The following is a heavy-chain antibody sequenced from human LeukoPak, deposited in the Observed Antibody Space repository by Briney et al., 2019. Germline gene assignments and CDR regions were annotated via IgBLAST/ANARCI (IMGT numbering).Heavy chain of an antibody. CDR2: ISGSSHTRA. Sequence: GGSLRLSCAASGFRLSSYAMSWVRQAPGQGLEWVSSISGSSHTRADYADSVKGRCTISRDKSQNTLFLQVDTLRVEDTATYYCAKDRSLGRLVHGAFDVWGQGTIVVVSS. CDR3: AKDRSLGRLVHGAFDV. J-gene: IGHJ3*01. D-gene: IGHD6-6*01. CDR1: GFRLSSYA. V-gene: IGHV3-23*01.